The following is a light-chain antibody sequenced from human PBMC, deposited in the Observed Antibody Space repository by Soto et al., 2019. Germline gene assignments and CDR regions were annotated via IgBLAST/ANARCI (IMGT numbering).Light chain of an antibody. CDR3: QQRNSSAFT. CDR2: AAA. CDR1: HGISSY. Sequence: IQLTQSPSSLSASVGDRVTITCRASHGISSYLAWYQQKPGKAPKLLIYAAATLQSGVPSRFSGSGSGTDFTVTISSLQPEDFASYDCQQRNSSAFTFGAATKVDI. J-gene: IGKJ3*01. V-gene: IGKV1-9*01.